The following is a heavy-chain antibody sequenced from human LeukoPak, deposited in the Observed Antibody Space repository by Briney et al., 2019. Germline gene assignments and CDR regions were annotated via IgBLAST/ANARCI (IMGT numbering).Heavy chain of an antibody. CDR1: AFPFSSYG. D-gene: IGHD6-19*01. J-gene: IGHJ4*02. CDR2: IWHDGSHK. V-gene: IGHV3-33*01. CDR3: ASGVHSSGWYLDY. Sequence: GGSLRLSCVASAFPFSSYGMHWVRQAPGKGREGVAVIWHDGSHKYYTDSVKGRFTISRDNSKNTLYLQMNSPRAEDTAVYYSASGVHSSGWYLDYWGQGTLVTVSS.